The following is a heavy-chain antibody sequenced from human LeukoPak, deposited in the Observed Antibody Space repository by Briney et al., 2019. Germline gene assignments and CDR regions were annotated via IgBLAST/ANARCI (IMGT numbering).Heavy chain of an antibody. Sequence: GGPLRLSCAASGFPFSDYVMHWVRQAPGKGLEWVAVIRYDGNNKYYADSVKGRFTISRDNAKNSLYLQMNSLRAEDTAVYYCARDLSYSGYDSLYWGQGTLVTVSS. D-gene: IGHD5-12*01. V-gene: IGHV3-33*01. CDR1: GFPFSDYV. J-gene: IGHJ4*02. CDR3: ARDLSYSGYDSLY. CDR2: IRYDGNNK.